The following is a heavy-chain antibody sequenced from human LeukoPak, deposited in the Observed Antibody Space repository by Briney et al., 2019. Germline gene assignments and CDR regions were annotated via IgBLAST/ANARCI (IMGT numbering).Heavy chain of an antibody. CDR3: ARGLVGYCTNGVCYNPYNWFDP. CDR1: GYTFTSYD. J-gene: IGHJ5*02. V-gene: IGHV1-8*03. D-gene: IGHD2-8*01. CDR2: MNPNSGNT. Sequence: ASVKVSCKASGYTFTSYDINRVRQATGQGLEWMGWMNPNSGNTGYPQKFQGRDTITRNTSISTAYMELSSLRSEDTAVYYCARGLVGYCTNGVCYNPYNWFDPWGQGTLVTVSS.